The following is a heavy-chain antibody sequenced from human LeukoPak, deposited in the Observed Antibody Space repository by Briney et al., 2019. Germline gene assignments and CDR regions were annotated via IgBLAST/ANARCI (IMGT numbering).Heavy chain of an antibody. J-gene: IGHJ3*02. CDR1: GYTFTGYY. Sequence: ASVKVSCKASGYTFTGYYMHWVRQAPGQGLEWMGRINPNSGGTNYAQKFQGRVTMTRDTSISTAYMELSRLRSDDTAVYYCARNIVGATTHDDAFDIWGQGTMVTVSS. D-gene: IGHD1-26*01. CDR2: INPNSGGT. CDR3: ARNIVGATTHDDAFDI. V-gene: IGHV1-2*06.